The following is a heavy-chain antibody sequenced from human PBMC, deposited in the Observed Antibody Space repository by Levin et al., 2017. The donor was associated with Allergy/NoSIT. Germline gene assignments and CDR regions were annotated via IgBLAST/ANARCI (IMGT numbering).Heavy chain of an antibody. CDR2: IIPIFGTA. D-gene: IGHD6-19*01. CDR1: GGTFSSYA. J-gene: IGHJ4*02. Sequence: AASVKVSCKASGGTFSSYAISWVRQAPGQGLEWMGGIIPIFGTANYAQKFQGRVTITADESTSTAYMELSSLRSEDTAVYYCARSPVAGTKALDYWGQGTLVTVSS. CDR3: ARSPVAGTKALDY. V-gene: IGHV1-69*13.